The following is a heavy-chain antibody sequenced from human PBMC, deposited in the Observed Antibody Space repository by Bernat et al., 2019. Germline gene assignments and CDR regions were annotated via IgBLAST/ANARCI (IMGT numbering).Heavy chain of an antibody. CDR2: ISGSGDTT. J-gene: IGHJ6*03. CDR1: GFAFSRYA. Sequence: EVHLVQSGGGLIQPGGSLRLSCATSGFAFSRYAMNWVRQAPGKGLEWVSAISGSGDTTYYADSVKGRFTISRDNAKNSLYLQMNSLRAEDTAVYYCARRSRVSGVVIYDYYYYMDVWGKGTTVTVSS. CDR3: ARRSRVSGVVIYDYYYYMDV. V-gene: IGHV3-23*04. D-gene: IGHD3-3*01.